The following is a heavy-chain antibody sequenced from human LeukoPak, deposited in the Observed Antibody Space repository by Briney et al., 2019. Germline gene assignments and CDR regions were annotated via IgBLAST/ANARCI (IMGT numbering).Heavy chain of an antibody. V-gene: IGHV3-23*01. J-gene: IGHJ4*02. D-gene: IGHD1-26*01. CDR2: ISGSGDTT. CDR1: GFTFSSFA. CDR3: AKGDKWELLRWSISVYFDY. Sequence: PGGSLRLSCAASGFTFSSFAMNWVRQAPGKGLEWVSIISGSGDTTHYTDSVKGRFTVSRDNSKNTLYLQMNSLRAEDTAVYYCAKGDKWELLRWSISVYFDYWGQGTLVTVSS.